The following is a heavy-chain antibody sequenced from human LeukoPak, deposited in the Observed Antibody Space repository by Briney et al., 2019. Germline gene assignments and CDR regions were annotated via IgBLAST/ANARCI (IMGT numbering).Heavy chain of an antibody. D-gene: IGHD1-26*01. CDR2: IYHSGST. Sequence: PSQTLSLTCAVSGGSISSGGYSWSWIRQPPGKGLEWIGYIYHSGSTYYNPSLKSRVTISVDRSKNQFSLKLSSVTAADTAVYYCARRRKVGATWSYFDYWGQGTLVTVSS. CDR1: GGSISSGGYS. CDR3: ARRRKVGATWSYFDY. V-gene: IGHV4-30-2*01. J-gene: IGHJ4*02.